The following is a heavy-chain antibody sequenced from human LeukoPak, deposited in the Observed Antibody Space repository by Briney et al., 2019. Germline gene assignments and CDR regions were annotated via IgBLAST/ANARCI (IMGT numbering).Heavy chain of an antibody. Sequence: GGSLRLSCAASGFTFDDYXMXXVRQAPGKGLEWVSLSSGDGGSTYYADSVKGRFTISRDSSKNSLYLQMNSLRTEDTALYYCAKDLFSSEVDYWGQGTLVTVSS. J-gene: IGHJ4*02. V-gene: IGHV3-43*02. D-gene: IGHD1-14*01. CDR3: AKDLFSSEVDY. CDR1: GFTFDDYX. CDR2: SSGDGGST.